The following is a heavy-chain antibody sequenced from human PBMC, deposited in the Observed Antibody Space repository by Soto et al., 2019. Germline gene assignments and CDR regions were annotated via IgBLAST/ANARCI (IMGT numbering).Heavy chain of an antibody. CDR1: GFTFSSYW. J-gene: IGHJ4*02. CDR3: ARVSREVVPAAIDY. CDR2: INSDGSST. V-gene: IGHV3-74*03. Sequence: EVQLVESGGGLVQPGGSLRLSCAASGFTFSSYWIHWVRQAPGKGLVWVSRINSDGSSTTYADSVKGRFTISRDNAKNTLYLQSTRLRAEDTAVYYCARVSREVVPAAIDYWGQGNLVTVSS. D-gene: IGHD2-2*01.